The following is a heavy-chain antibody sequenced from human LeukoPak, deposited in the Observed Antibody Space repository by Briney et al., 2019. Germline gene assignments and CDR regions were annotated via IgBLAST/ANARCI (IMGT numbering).Heavy chain of an antibody. D-gene: IGHD3-10*01. J-gene: IGHJ4*02. Sequence: PGGSLRLSCAASGFTFDNYAMTWVRQAPGKGLEWVSSISSDSSYIYYADSLKGRFTVSRDNAKNSLYLQMNSLRAEDTAVYYCARYYGSGSPPFDCWGQGTLVTVSS. CDR1: GFTFDNYA. V-gene: IGHV3-21*01. CDR3: ARYYGSGSPPFDC. CDR2: ISSDSSYI.